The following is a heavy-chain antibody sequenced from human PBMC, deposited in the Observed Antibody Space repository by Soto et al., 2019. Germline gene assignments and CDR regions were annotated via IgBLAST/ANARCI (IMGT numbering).Heavy chain of an antibody. CDR3: ARGSHDSWSSYYDY. J-gene: IGHJ4*02. CDR1: GGSISSGGYY. CDR2: IYYSGST. D-gene: IGHD3-3*01. V-gene: IGHV4-61*08. Sequence: SETLSLTCTVSGGSISSGGYYWSWIRQHPGKGLEWIGYIYYSGSTNYNPSLKSRVTISVDTSKNQFSLKLSSVTAADTAVYYGARGSHDSWSSYYDYCGQGTLVTVSS.